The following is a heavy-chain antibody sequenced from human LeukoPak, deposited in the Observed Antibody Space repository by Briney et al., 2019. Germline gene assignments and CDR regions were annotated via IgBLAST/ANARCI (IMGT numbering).Heavy chain of an antibody. D-gene: IGHD2-15*01. Sequence: PSETLSLTCAVYGGSFSGYYWSWIRQPPGKGLEWIGEINHSGSTNYNPSLKSRVTISVDTSKNQFSQKLSSVTAADTAVYYCARGRYRSGGRCWYYYYYGMDVWGQGTTVTVSS. V-gene: IGHV4-34*01. J-gene: IGHJ6*02. CDR1: GGSFSGYY. CDR2: INHSGST. CDR3: ARGRYRSGGRCWYYYYYGMDV.